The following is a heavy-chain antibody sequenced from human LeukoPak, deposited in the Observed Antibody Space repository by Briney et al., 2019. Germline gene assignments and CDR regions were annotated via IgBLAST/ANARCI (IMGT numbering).Heavy chain of an antibody. V-gene: IGHV1-2*06. CDR3: ARAVRYYYDSSGYYTFDY. J-gene: IGHJ4*02. D-gene: IGHD3-22*01. Sequence: ASVKVSCKASGYTFTGYYMHWVRQAPGQGLEWMGRINPNSGGTNYAQKFQGRVTMTRDTSISTAYMELSRLRSDDTAVYYCARAVRYYYDSSGYYTFDYWGQGTLVTVSS. CDR2: INPNSGGT. CDR1: GYTFTGYY.